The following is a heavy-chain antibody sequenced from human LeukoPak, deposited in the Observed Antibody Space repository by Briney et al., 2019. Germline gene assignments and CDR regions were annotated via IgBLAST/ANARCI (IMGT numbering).Heavy chain of an antibody. V-gene: IGHV4-59*01. D-gene: IGHD3-3*01. Sequence: PSETLSLTCTVSGGSISSYYWSWIRQPPGKGLEWIGYIYYSGSTNYNPSLKSRVTISVDTSKNQFSLKLSPVTAADTAVYYCARDLSGENWFDPWGQGTLVTVSS. CDR2: IYYSGST. CDR1: GGSISSYY. J-gene: IGHJ5*02. CDR3: ARDLSGENWFDP.